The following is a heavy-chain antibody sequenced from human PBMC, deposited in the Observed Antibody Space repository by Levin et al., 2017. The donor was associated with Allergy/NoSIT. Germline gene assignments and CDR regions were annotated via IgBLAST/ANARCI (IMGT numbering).Heavy chain of an antibody. CDR2: ISSNGGST. CDR3: ARWRRDGYNSPFDY. J-gene: IGHJ4*02. V-gene: IGHV3-64*01. D-gene: IGHD5-24*01. Sequence: PGGSLRLSCAASGFTFSSYAMHWVRQAPGKGLEYVSAISSNGGSTYYANSVKGRFTISRDNSKNTLYLQMGSLRAEDMAVYYCARWRRDGYNSPFDYWGQGTLVTVSS. CDR1: GFTFSSYA.